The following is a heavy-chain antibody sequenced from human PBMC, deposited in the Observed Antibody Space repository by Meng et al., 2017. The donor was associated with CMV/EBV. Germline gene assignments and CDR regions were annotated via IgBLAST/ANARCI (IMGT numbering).Heavy chain of an antibody. CDR1: GYTFTSYD. CDR2: MNPNSGNT. V-gene: IGHV1-8*01. CDR3: ASELFCSSTSCW. J-gene: IGHJ4*02. D-gene: IGHD2-2*01. Sequence: ASVTVSCKASGYTFTSYDSNWVRQATGQGLEWMGWMNPNSGNTGYAQKFQGRVTMTRNTSISTAYMELSSLRSEDTAVYYCASELFCSSTSCWWGQGTLVTVSS.